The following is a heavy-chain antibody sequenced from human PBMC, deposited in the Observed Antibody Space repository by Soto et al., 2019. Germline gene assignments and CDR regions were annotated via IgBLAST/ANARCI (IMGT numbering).Heavy chain of an antibody. CDR2: ISNRGDT. J-gene: IGHJ3*02. V-gene: IGHV3-66*01. CDR3: AREPRYCRGGSCSITGDAYDI. D-gene: IGHD2-15*01. CDR1: RVIVSNTD. Sequence: PSWSLRLCCTACRVIVSNTDVNFVRKAPVKGLEWVSVISNRGDTHYADSVRGRFSLSRDISDNTLHLQMNNLRVEDTAVYYCAREPRYCRGGSCSITGDAYDIWGQGTMVTVSS.